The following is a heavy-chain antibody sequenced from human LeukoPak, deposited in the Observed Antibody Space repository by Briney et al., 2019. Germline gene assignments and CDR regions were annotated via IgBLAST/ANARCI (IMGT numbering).Heavy chain of an antibody. CDR2: IYYSGST. Sequence: PSETLSLTCTVSGGSISSYYWSWIRQPPGKGLEWIGYIYYSGSTNYNPSLKSRVTISVDTSKNQFSLKLSSVTAADTAVYYCARHRVEAREYYDSSGYYHPSHFDYWGQGTLVTVSS. CDR3: ARHRVEAREYYDSSGYYHPSHFDY. J-gene: IGHJ4*02. D-gene: IGHD3-22*01. CDR1: GGSISSYY. V-gene: IGHV4-59*08.